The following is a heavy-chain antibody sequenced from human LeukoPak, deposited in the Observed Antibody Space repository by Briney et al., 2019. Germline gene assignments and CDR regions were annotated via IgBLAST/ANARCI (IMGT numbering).Heavy chain of an antibody. D-gene: IGHD1-26*01. CDR1: GFTFSDYY. Sequence: GGSLRLSCAASGFTFSDYYMRWIRQAPGKGLEWVSYISSSGSTIYYADSVKGRFTISRDNAKNSLYLQMNSLRAEDTAVYYCAREERIVGAAFDYWGQGTLVTVSS. CDR2: ISSSGSTI. CDR3: AREERIVGAAFDY. V-gene: IGHV3-11*01. J-gene: IGHJ4*02.